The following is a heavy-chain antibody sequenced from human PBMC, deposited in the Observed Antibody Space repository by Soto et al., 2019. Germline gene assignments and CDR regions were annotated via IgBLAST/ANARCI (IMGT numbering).Heavy chain of an antibody. D-gene: IGHD2-8*01. J-gene: IGHJ6*02. CDR3: ARGDSTDCSNGVCSFFYNHDMDV. Sequence: ASLKVSCKASGYSFTDYHIHWVRQAPGQGLEWLGRINPKSGGTSTAQKFQGWVTMTTDTSISTASMELTRLTSGDTAIYYCARGDSTDCSNGVCSFFYNHDMDVWGQGTTVTVSS. CDR1: GYSFTDYH. V-gene: IGHV1-2*04. CDR2: INPKSGGT.